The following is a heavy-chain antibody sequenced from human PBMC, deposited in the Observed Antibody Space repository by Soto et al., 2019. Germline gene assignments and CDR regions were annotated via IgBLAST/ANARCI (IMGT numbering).Heavy chain of an antibody. Sequence: ASVKVSCKASGYTFTSYGISWVRQAPGQGLEWMGWISAYNGNTNYAQKLQGRVTMTTDTSTSTAYMELRSLRSDDTAVYYCARDCGGISIAARRNWFDPWGQGTLVTGSS. D-gene: IGHD6-25*01. CDR2: ISAYNGNT. V-gene: IGHV1-18*01. J-gene: IGHJ5*02. CDR3: ARDCGGISIAARRNWFDP. CDR1: GYTFTSYG.